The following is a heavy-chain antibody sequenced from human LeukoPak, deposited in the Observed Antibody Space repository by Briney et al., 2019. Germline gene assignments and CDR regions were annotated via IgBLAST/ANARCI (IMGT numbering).Heavy chain of an antibody. CDR2: IYSGGST. V-gene: IGHV3-66*01. Sequence: GGSLRLSCAASGFTVSSNYMSWVRQAPGKGLEWVSVIYSGGSTYYADSVKGRFTISRDNSKNTLYLQMNSLRAEDTAVYYCARGVYSYGFPYCFDYWGQGTLVTVSS. CDR3: ARGVYSYGFPYCFDY. D-gene: IGHD5-18*01. CDR1: GFTVSSNY. J-gene: IGHJ4*02.